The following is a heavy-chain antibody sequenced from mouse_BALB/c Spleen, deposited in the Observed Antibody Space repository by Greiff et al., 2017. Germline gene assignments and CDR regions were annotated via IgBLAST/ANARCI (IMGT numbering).Heavy chain of an antibody. V-gene: IGHV14-3*02. Sequence: EVQLQQSGAELVKPGASVKLSCTASGFNIKDTYMHWVKQRPEQGLEWIGRIDPANGNTKYDPKFQGKATITADTSSNTAYLQLSSLTSEDTAVYYCARRTTVGYFDVWGAGTTVTVSS. D-gene: IGHD1-1*01. J-gene: IGHJ1*01. CDR2: IDPANGNT. CDR1: GFNIKDTY. CDR3: ARRTTVGYFDV.